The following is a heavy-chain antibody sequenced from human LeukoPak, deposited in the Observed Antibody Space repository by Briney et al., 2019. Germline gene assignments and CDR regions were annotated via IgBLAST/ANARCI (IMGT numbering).Heavy chain of an antibody. V-gene: IGHV1-69*08. J-gene: IGHJ4*02. CDR3: SRIPPPHLRADY. CDR1: GGSFSSYS. CDR2: IIPMLSAS. D-gene: IGHD4-17*01. Sequence: SVKVSCKTSGGSFSSYSINWVRQAPGQGLEWMGRIIPMLSASNYAQKLRGRVTITADKTTLTVYMELRNLTSEDTGMYFCSRIPPPHLRADYWGQGTLVTVPA.